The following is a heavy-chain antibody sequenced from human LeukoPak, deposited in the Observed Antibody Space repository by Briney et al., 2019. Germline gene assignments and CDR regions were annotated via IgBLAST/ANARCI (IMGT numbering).Heavy chain of an antibody. CDR3: AKDIAAATGRYFDY. CDR1: GFTFDDYA. D-gene: IGHD6-13*01. V-gene: IGHV3-9*01. Sequence: GRSLRLSCAPSGFTFDDYAMHWVRQPPGKGLEWVSGFSWNSGSIDYADSVKGRFTISRDNATNSLYLQMNSLRAEDTALYYCAKDIAAATGRYFDYWGQGTLVTVSS. CDR2: FSWNSGSI. J-gene: IGHJ4*02.